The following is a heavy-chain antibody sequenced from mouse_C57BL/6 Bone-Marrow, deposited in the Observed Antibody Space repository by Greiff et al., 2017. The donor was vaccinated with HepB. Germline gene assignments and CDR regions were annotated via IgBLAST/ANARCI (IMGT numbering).Heavy chain of an antibody. CDR3: ARHEPGAFDY. V-gene: IGHV5-6*01. Sequence: EVQRVESGGDLVKPGGSLKLSCAASGFTFSSYGMSWVRQTPDKRLEWVATISSGGSYTYYPDSVKGRFTISRDNAKNTLYLQMSSLKSEDTAMYYCARHEPGAFDYWGQGTTLTVSS. CDR1: GFTFSSYG. CDR2: ISSGGSYT. J-gene: IGHJ2*01.